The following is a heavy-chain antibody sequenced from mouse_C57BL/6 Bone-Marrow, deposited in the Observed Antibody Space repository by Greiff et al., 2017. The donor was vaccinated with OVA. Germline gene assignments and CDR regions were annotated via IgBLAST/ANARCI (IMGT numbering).Heavy chain of an antibody. CDR1: GYTFTNYW. J-gene: IGHJ4*01. Sequence: QVQLQQSGAELVRPGTSVKMSCKASGYTFTNYWIGWAKQRPGHGLEWIGDIYPGGGYTNYNEKFKGKATLTADKSSSTAYMQVSSLTSEDSAIYYCARPGMGYAMDYWGQGTSVTVSS. CDR3: ARPGMGYAMDY. V-gene: IGHV1-63*01. CDR2: IYPGGGYT. D-gene: IGHD2-3*01.